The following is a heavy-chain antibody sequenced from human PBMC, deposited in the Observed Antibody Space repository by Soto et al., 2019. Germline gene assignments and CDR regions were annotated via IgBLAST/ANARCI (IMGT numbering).Heavy chain of an antibody. V-gene: IGHV1-69*06. CDR3: ARDRGYYYDSSGYPGLEY. Sequence: VASVKVSCKASGGTFSSYAISWVRQAPGQGLEWMGGIIPIFGTANYAQKFQGRVTITADKSTSTAYMELSSLRSEDTAVYYCARDRGYYYDSSGYPGLEYWGQGTLVTVYS. CDR1: GGTFSSYA. CDR2: IIPIFGTA. D-gene: IGHD3-22*01. J-gene: IGHJ4*02.